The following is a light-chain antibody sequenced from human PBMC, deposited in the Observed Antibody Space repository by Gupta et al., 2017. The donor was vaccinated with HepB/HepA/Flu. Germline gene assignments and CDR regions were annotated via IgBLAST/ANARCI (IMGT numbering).Light chain of an antibody. CDR1: QSVLYSSNNKNY. J-gene: IGKJ2*01. V-gene: IGKV4-1*01. Sequence: DLVLTPSPDSLAVSLGERATINFKSSQSVLYSSNNKNYLAWYQQKPGQPPKLLIYWASTRESGVPDRFSGGGSGTDFTLTISSLQAEDVAVYYCQQYYRSPSTFGEGTKVEMK. CDR3: QQYYRSPST. CDR2: WAS.